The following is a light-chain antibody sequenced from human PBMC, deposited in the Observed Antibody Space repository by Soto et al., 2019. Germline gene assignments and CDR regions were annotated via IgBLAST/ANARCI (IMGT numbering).Light chain of an antibody. CDR3: QQYGDSTPT. CDR1: QRVSRKY. Sequence: EIVMTQSPATLSLSPWERATLSFTASQRVSRKYLDWYQQKPGQAPRLLISGASSRAAGIPERFSGSGYETDFTLTISRLEPDDFAMYHCQQYGDSTPTFGLGTQVDIK. V-gene: IGKV3-20*01. J-gene: IGKJ1*01. CDR2: GAS.